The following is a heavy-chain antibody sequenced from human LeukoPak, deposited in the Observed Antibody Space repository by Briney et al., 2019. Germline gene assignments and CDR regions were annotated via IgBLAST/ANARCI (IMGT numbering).Heavy chain of an antibody. J-gene: IGHJ4*02. CDR1: GFTFSSYS. CDR3: ARGDPLTTVTTRPTPFDY. Sequence: GGSLRLSCAASGFTFSSYSMNWVRQAPGKGLEWVSSISSSSSYIYYADSVKGRFTISRDNAKNSLYLQMNSLRAEDTAVYYCARGDPLTTVTTRPTPFDYWGQGTLVTVSS. V-gene: IGHV3-21*01. D-gene: IGHD4-17*01. CDR2: ISSSSSYI.